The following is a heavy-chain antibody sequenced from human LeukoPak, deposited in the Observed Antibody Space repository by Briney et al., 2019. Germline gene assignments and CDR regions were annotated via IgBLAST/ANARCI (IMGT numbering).Heavy chain of an antibody. CDR2: IYYSGST. J-gene: IGHJ4*02. CDR1: GGSISSGGYY. V-gene: IGHV4-31*03. D-gene: IGHD2-15*01. CDR3: ARDAALAGSPLDY. Sequence: PSETLSLTCTVSGGSISSGGYYWSWIRQHPGKGREWIGYIYYSGSTYYNPSLKSRVTISVDTSKNQFSLKVSSVTAADTAVYYCARDAALAGSPLDYWGQGTLVTVSS.